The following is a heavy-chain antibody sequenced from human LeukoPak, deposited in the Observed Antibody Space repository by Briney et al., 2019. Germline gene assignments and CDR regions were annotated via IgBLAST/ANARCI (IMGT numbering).Heavy chain of an antibody. CDR1: GGSISSTSYY. J-gene: IGHJ4*02. CDR3: ARHRYSAYASSDY. CDR2: IYYSGST. V-gene: IGHV4-39*01. D-gene: IGHD5-12*01. Sequence: SETLSLTRTVSGGSISSTSYYWGWIRQPPGKGLEWIGSIYYSGSTYYNPSLKSRVTISLATSKNQFSLKLSSVTAADTAVYYCARHRYSAYASSDYWGQGTLVTVSS.